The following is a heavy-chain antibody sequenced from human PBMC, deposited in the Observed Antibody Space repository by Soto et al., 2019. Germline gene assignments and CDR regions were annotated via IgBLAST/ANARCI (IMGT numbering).Heavy chain of an antibody. CDR2: IYHSGTT. D-gene: IGHD7-27*01. CDR1: GFSISSGYF. V-gene: IGHV4-38-2*01. Sequence: SETLSLTCAVSGFSISSGYFWGWIRQPPGKGPEWLGSIYHSGTTYYNPSVKGRVAISVDTSKSQFSLNVTSVTAADTAVYFCARGRYCLTGRCFPNWFDSWGQGALVTVSS. J-gene: IGHJ5*01. CDR3: ARGRYCLTGRCFPNWFDS.